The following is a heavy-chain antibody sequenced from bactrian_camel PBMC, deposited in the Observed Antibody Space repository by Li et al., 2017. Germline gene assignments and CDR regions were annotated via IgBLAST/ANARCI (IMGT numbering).Heavy chain of an antibody. CDR3: AANVGSFYHGRYYARA. J-gene: IGHJ6*01. V-gene: IGHV3S31*01. CDR2: LNVRGGDA. D-gene: IGHD2*01. CDR1: GYAAGRNP. Sequence: DVQLVESGGGSVETGGSLRLSCDVSGYAAGRNPMGWFRQATGTEREVVAVLNVRGGDAFYADFVKGRFTVSLDNLRETLDLQMNSLKADDSAMYYCAANVGSFYHGRYYARAWGQGTQV.